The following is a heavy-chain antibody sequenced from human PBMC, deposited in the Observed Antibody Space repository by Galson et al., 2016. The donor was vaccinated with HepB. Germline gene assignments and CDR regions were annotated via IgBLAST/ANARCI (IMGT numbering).Heavy chain of an antibody. CDR3: ARRHEYCPPVGCSFDY. V-gene: IGHV3-30*03. CDR2: DSMDGRRK. J-gene: IGHJ4*02. CDR1: GFTFSNYG. Sequence: SLRLSCAASGFTFSNYGMHWVRQAPGKGLEWVAADSMDGRRKFYADSVKGRFTISRDNSNSMLFLRMSSLRADDTAVYYCARRHEYCPPVGCSFDYWGQGTLVSVSS. D-gene: IGHD2/OR15-2a*01.